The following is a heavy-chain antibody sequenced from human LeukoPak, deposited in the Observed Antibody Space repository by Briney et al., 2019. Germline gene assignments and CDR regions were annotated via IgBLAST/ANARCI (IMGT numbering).Heavy chain of an antibody. J-gene: IGHJ4*02. CDR3: AKGPYYDFWSGYGGW. D-gene: IGHD3-3*01. CDR2: ISGSGSST. CDR1: GFTFSSYA. V-gene: IGHV3-23*01. Sequence: QSGGSLRLSCAASGFTFSSYAMNWVRQAPGKGLEWVSAISGSGSSTYYADSVKGRFTISRDNSKNTLYLQMNSLRAEDTAVYYCAKGPYYDFWSGYGGWWGQGTLVTVSS.